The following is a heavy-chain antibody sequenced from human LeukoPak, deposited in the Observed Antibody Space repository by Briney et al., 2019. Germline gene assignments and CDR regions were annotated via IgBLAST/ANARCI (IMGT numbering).Heavy chain of an antibody. D-gene: IGHD1-26*01. CDR3: ARGRRSYHYFDY. V-gene: IGHV4-39*07. CDR1: GGSISSSSYY. Sequence: PSETLSLTCTVSGGSISSSSYYWGWIRQPPGKGLEWIGSIYYSGSPYYNPSLKSRVTISVDTSKNQFSLKLSSVTAADTAVYYCARGRRSYHYFDYWGQGTLVTVSS. J-gene: IGHJ4*02. CDR2: IYYSGSP.